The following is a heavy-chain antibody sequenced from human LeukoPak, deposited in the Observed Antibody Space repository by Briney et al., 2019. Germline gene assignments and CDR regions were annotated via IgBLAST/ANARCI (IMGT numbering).Heavy chain of an antibody. Sequence: PGGSLRLSCAASGFTVSSNYMSWVRQAPGKGLEWVSVIYSGGSTYYADSVKGRFTISRDNSKNTLYLQMNSLRAEDTAVYYCARVQGETLPTNAFDIWGQGTMVTVSS. J-gene: IGHJ3*02. CDR3: ARVQGETLPTNAFDI. CDR1: GFTVSSNY. D-gene: IGHD5-12*01. CDR2: IYSGGST. V-gene: IGHV3-66*01.